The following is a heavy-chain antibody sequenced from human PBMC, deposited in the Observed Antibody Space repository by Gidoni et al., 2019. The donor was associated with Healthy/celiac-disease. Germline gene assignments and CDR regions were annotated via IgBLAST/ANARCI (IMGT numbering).Heavy chain of an antibody. CDR2: ISYDGSNK. Sequence: QVQLVESGGGVVQPGRSLRLSCAASGFTFSSYGMHWVRQAPGKGLEWVAVISYDGSNKYYADSVKGRFTISRDNSKNTLYLQMNSLRAEDTAVYYCAKDLTGYSGLGVLDYWGQGTLVTVSS. J-gene: IGHJ4*02. V-gene: IGHV3-30*18. CDR3: AKDLTGYSGLGVLDY. CDR1: GFTFSSYG. D-gene: IGHD5-12*01.